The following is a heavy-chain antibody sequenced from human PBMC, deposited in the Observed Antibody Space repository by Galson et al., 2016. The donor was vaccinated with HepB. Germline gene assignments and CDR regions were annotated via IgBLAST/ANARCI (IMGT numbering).Heavy chain of an antibody. Sequence: PALVKPTQTLKLTCTFSGFSLSTSGVSVSWIRQPPGKALEWLALIDWDGDSYYNTSLETRLSITKDTSKNEVILTMTDMAPVDTATYYCARIQADSGSYGGGFDYWGQGALVTVSS. CDR3: ARIQADSGSYGGGFDY. CDR1: GFSLSTSGVS. CDR2: IDWDGDS. D-gene: IGHD3-16*01. V-gene: IGHV2-70*01. J-gene: IGHJ4*02.